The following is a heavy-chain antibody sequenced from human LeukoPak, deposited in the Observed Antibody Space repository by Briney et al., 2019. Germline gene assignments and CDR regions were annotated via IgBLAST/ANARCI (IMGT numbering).Heavy chain of an antibody. Sequence: PGGSLRLSCAASGFTFSNYWMSWVRQAPGKGLEWVINIKPDGGEIYFVDSVKGRFTISRDNSKNTLYLQMNSLRAEDTAVYYCAKDATTRSFDYWGQGTLVTVSS. V-gene: IGHV3-7*03. CDR2: IKPDGGEI. J-gene: IGHJ4*02. CDR3: AKDATTRSFDY. D-gene: IGHD1-1*01. CDR1: GFTFSNYW.